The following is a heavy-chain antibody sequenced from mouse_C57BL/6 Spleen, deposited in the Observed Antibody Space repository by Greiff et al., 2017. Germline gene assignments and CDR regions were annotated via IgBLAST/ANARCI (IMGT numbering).Heavy chain of an antibody. V-gene: IGHV3-6*01. CDR1: GYSITSGYY. CDR3: AREGYDYHSAGFAY. CDR2: TSYDGSN. D-gene: IGHD2-4*01. J-gene: IGHJ3*01. Sequence: EVKLQESGPGLVKPSQSLSLTCSVTGYSITSGYYWYWIRQSPGNQLEWMGITSYDGSNNYNPTLKNRISFTRDTSKNQVFLKLNSMTTEDTATYYWAREGYDYHSAGFAYWGQGTLVTVSA.